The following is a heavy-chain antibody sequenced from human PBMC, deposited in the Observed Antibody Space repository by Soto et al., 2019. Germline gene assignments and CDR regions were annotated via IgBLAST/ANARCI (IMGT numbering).Heavy chain of an antibody. CDR3: ARSLRDIVVVPAAIFHYYYYMDV. J-gene: IGHJ6*03. D-gene: IGHD2-2*01. V-gene: IGHV4-59*01. Sequence: SETLSLTCTVSGGSISSYYWSWIRQPPGKGLEWIGYIYYSGSTNYNPSLKSRVTISVDTSKNQFSLKLSSVTAADTAVYYCARSLRDIVVVPAAIFHYYYYMDVWGKGTTVTVSS. CDR2: IYYSGST. CDR1: GGSISSYY.